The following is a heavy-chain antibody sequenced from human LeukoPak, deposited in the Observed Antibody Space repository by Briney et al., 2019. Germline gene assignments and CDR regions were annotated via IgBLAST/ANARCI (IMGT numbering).Heavy chain of an antibody. J-gene: IGHJ5*01. CDR2: INGDGSST. CDR3: AREKGSSNYDS. Sequence: GGSLRLSCAASGFTFNTYWIHWVRQVPGKGLVWVSRINGDGSSTAYADSVKGRFTISRDNAKNTLYLQMNSLRAEDTAVYYCAREKGSSNYDSWGQGTLLTVSS. D-gene: IGHD4-11*01. V-gene: IGHV3-74*03. CDR1: GFTFNTYW.